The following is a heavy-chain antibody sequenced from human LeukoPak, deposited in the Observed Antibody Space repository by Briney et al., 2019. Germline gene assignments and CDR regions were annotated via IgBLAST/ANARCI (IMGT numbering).Heavy chain of an antibody. CDR1: GYSISSGYY. Sequence: SETLSLTCTVSGYSISSGYYWGWIRQPPGKGLERIGSIYHSGSTNYNPSLKSRVTISVDTSKNQFSLKLSSVTAADTAVYYCARGDYDILTGYQMMTDYWGQGTLVTVSS. CDR3: ARGDYDILTGYQMMTDY. D-gene: IGHD3-9*01. CDR2: IYHSGST. V-gene: IGHV4-38-2*02. J-gene: IGHJ4*02.